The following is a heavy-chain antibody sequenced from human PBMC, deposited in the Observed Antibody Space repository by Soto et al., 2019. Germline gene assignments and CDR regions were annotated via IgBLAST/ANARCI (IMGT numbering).Heavy chain of an antibody. J-gene: IGHJ6*02. CDR1: GDSVSSNSAA. CDR2: KYYRSKWFN. D-gene: IGHD6-19*01. V-gene: IGHV6-1*01. CDR3: SSGAVLGIPVAGLNFGYFCLDV. Sequence: SQTLSLTCAISGDSVSSNSAAWNWIRQSPSRGLEWLGRKYYRSKWFNDYAVSVESRITINADISNNQFSLKLNSVTPEDTAVYFWSSGAVLGIPVAGLNFGYFCLDVWGQGATVTVS.